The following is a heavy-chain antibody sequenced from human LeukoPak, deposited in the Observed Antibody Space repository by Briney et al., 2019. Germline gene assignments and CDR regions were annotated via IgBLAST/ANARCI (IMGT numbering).Heavy chain of an antibody. V-gene: IGHV3-23*01. D-gene: IGHD3-9*01. Sequence: GGSLRLSCAASGFTFSSYAMSWVRQAPGKGLEWASAMSGSGGSTCYADSVKGRFTISRDNSKNTLYLQMNSLRAEDTAVYYCAKDLRNSGYYNDWGQGTLVTVSS. CDR3: AKDLRNSGYYND. J-gene: IGHJ4*02. CDR2: MSGSGGST. CDR1: GFTFSSYA.